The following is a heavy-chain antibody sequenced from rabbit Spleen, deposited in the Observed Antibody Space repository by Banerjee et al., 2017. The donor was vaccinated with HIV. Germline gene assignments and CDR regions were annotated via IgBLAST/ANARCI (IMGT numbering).Heavy chain of an antibody. J-gene: IGHJ6*01. V-gene: IGHV1S45*01. Sequence: EQLLESGGGLVKPEGSLKLSCTASGFSFSNKAVMCWVRQAPGKGLEWIACINGGGGTIDSATWAKGRFTISKTSSTTVTLQMTRLTAADTATYFCARDTSTSFSSYGMDLWGPGTLVTVS. CDR2: INGGGGTI. CDR3: ARDTSTSFSSYGMDL. D-gene: IGHD1-1*01. CDR1: GFSFSNKAV.